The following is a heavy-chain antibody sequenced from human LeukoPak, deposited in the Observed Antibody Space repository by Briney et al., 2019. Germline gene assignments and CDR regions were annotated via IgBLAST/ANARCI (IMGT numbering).Heavy chain of an antibody. CDR1: GYSFTNYW. CDR3: ARQLTTVTTYPESFDF. D-gene: IGHD4-17*01. J-gene: IGHJ4*02. V-gene: IGHV5-51*01. Sequence: GESLKISCKGSGYSFTNYWIVWVRQMPGKGLGWMGIIYPGDSDTKYSPSFRGQVTISADKSISTAYLQWSSLKASDTAMYYCARQLTTVTTYPESFDFWGQGTLVTVSS. CDR2: IYPGDSDT.